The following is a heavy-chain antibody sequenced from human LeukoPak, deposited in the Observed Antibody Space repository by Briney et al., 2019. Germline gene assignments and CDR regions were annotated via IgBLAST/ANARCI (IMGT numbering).Heavy chain of an antibody. D-gene: IGHD3-9*01. J-gene: IGHJ4*02. CDR1: GGSISSGGY. Sequence: SETLSLTCAVSGGSISSGGYWSWVRQPPGKGLEWIGQIYISGSTNYNPSLDSRVTMSLDKSRNQFSLSLKSMTAADTAVYYCARVDYDILTGYYSFDYWGQGTLVTVST. V-gene: IGHV4-4*02. CDR3: ARVDYDILTGYYSFDY. CDR2: IYISGST.